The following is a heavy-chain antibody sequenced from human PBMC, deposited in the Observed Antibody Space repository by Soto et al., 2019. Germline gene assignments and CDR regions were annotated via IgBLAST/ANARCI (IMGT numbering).Heavy chain of an antibody. CDR3: ARAIVVTVGGMDA. J-gene: IGHJ6*02. D-gene: IGHD5-12*01. V-gene: IGHV4-30-4*01. Sequence: QVQLQESGPGLVKPSQTLSLTCTVSGGSISNADYYWSWVCQPPGKGLEWIGYIYYSGSSFFNPSLKSRVTMSKDTSKNQFSLRLTSVTAADTAVYYCARAIVVTVGGMDAWGRGTTVTVSS. CDR1: GGSISNADYY. CDR2: IYYSGSS.